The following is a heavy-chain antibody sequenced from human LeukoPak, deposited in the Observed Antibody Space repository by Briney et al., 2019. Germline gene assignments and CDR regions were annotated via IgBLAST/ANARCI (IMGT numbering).Heavy chain of an antibody. V-gene: IGHV1-3*01. J-gene: IGHJ4*02. CDR2: INAGNGNT. Sequence: ASVKVSCKASGYTFTSYATHWVRQAPGQRLEWMGWINAGNGNTKYSQKFQGRVTITRDTSASTAYMELSSLRSEDTAVYYCARANSSSWYYFDYWGQGTLVTVSS. CDR1: GYTFTSYA. D-gene: IGHD6-13*01. CDR3: ARANSSSWYYFDY.